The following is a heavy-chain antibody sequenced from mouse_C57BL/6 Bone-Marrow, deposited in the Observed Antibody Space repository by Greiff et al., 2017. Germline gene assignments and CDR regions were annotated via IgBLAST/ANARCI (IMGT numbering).Heavy chain of an antibody. Sequence: DVMLVESGGGLVQPGGSLKLSCAASGFTFSDYYMYWVRQTPEKRLEWVAYISNGGGSPYYPDPVKGRFTISRDNAKNTLYLQMSRLKAEDTAMYYCARHADGNDYGFAYWGQGTLVTVSA. CDR2: ISNGGGSP. V-gene: IGHV5-12*01. J-gene: IGHJ3*01. CDR3: ARHADGNDYGFAY. D-gene: IGHD2-4*01. CDR1: GFTFSDYY.